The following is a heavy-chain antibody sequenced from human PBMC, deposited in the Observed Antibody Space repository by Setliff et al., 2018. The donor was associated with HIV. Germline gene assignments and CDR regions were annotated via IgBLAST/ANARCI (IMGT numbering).Heavy chain of an antibody. J-gene: IGHJ3*01. CDR2: VNQSGDT. CDR1: NESLSAYY. V-gene: IGHV4-34*01. CDR3: VRGGAIPEGDVFDV. Sequence: PSETLSLTCAVYNESLSAYYWSWIRQPQGKRLEWIGEVNQSGDTKSNPSLKSRVTISVDTSKKQFSLKLTSVTAADTALYYCVRGGAIPEGDVFDVWSLGRLVTVSS.